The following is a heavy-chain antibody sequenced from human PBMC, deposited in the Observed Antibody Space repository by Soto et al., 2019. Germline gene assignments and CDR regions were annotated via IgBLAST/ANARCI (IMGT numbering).Heavy chain of an antibody. Sequence: SGPTLVNPTHPLTLTCTFSGFSLTTSGVGVGWIGQPPGKALEWLALIYWNDDKRYSPSLRGRLTITKDTSKNQVVLAMTNMDPVDTATYYCAHHTITPATNWFDPWGRGTLVTVSS. V-gene: IGHV2-5*01. J-gene: IGHJ5*02. D-gene: IGHD2-2*01. CDR1: GFSLTTSGVG. CDR3: AHHTITPATNWFDP. CDR2: IYWNDDK.